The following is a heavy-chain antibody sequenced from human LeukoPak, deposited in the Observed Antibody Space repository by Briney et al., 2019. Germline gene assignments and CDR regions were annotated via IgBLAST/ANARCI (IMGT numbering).Heavy chain of an antibody. J-gene: IGHJ4*02. D-gene: IGHD3/OR15-3a*01. CDR1: GGSISSYY. Sequence: SETLSLTCTVSGGSISSYYWNWIRQPPGKGLGWIGYIYYSGSTNYNPSLKSRVTISVDTSKNQFSLKLSSVTAADTAVYYCARSHSVWTSFDYWGQGTLVTVSS. CDR3: ARSHSVWTSFDY. V-gene: IGHV4-59*01. CDR2: IYYSGST.